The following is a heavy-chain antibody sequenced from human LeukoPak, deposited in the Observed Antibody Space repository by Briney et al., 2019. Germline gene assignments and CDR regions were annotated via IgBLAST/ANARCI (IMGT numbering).Heavy chain of an antibody. D-gene: IGHD3-10*01. J-gene: IGHJ4*02. CDR1: GGSISSYY. V-gene: IGHV4-59*08. CDR2: IYYSGTT. Sequence: PSETLSLTCTVSGGSISSYYWNWIRQPPGKGLEWIGYIYYSGTTNYNPSLKSRVSMSVDTSKNQFSLKLSSVTAADTAVYYCASPVIYYGSGSYYNSRNDYWGQGTLVTVSS. CDR3: ASPVIYYGSGSYYNSRNDY.